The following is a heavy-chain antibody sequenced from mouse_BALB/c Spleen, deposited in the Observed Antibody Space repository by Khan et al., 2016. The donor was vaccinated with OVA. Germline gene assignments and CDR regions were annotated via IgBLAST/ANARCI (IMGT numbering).Heavy chain of an antibody. D-gene: IGHD2-3*01. CDR2: ISSGGTYT. J-gene: IGHJ4*01. CDR1: GFTFSSYA. V-gene: IGHV5-9-3*01. Sequence: EVELVESGGGLVKPGGSLKLSCAASGFTFSSYAMSWVRQIPEKRLEWVATISSGGTYTYYPDSVKGRFTISRDTAKTTLYLQMSSLRSEDTAMYSCARRYDGYYGGAMDYWGQGTSVTVSS. CDR3: ARRYDGYYGGAMDY.